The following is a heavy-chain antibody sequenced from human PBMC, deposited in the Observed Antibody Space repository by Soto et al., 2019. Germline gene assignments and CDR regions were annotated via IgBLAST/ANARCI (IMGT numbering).Heavy chain of an antibody. CDR2: IHYSGRT. CDR3: GRVGHYDFWRGYSNDAFDI. J-gene: IGHJ3*02. CDR1: SGYMSGYY. V-gene: IGHV4-59*01. D-gene: IGHD3-3*01. Sequence: PSATLSLTCTDSSGYMSGYYWNWLRQPPGKGLEWIGYIHYSGRTNYNPLLTSRATLSVDTPKNQFSLKLSSVTAADTAVYYCGRVGHYDFWRGYSNDAFDIWGQLTMGTDSS.